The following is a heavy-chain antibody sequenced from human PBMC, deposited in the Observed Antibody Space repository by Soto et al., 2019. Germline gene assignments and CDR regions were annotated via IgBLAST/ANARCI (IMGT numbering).Heavy chain of an antibody. Sequence: ASVKVSCKASGYIFNNHAMHWVRQAPGQRLEWMGWINAGNGNTYYSQNFKDRVTFTRDTIATTVFMELTSLTSEDTAVYYCARDQSGIGYXVDWFDPWGQGTLVTVSS. CDR3: ARDQSGIGYXVDWFDP. CDR2: INAGNGNT. D-gene: IGHD5-12*01. V-gene: IGHV1-3*01. CDR1: GYIFNNHA. J-gene: IGHJ5*02.